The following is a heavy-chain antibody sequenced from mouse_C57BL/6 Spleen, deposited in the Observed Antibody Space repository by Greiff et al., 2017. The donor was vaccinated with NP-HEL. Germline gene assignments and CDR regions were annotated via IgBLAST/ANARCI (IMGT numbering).Heavy chain of an antibody. CDR1: GYAFSSSW. CDR2: IYPGDGDT. CDR3: ARENDYDRMDY. J-gene: IGHJ4*01. Sequence: VQLVESGPELVKPGASVKISCKASGYAFSSSWMNWVKQRPGKGLEWIGRIYPGDGDTNYNGKFKGKATLTADKSSSTAYMQLSSLTSEDSAVYFCARENDYDRMDYWGQGTSVTVSS. D-gene: IGHD2-4*01. V-gene: IGHV1-82*01.